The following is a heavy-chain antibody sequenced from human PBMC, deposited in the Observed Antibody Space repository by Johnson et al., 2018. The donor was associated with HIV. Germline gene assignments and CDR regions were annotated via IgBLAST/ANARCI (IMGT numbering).Heavy chain of an antibody. CDR3: ARDRGLWERNGAGAFDI. CDR1: GFTFSSYA. V-gene: IGHV3-30*04. D-gene: IGHD1-26*01. CDR2: ISYDGSDK. J-gene: IGHJ3*02. Sequence: QVQLVESGGGVVQPGRSLRLSCAASGFTFSSYAMHWVRQAPAKGLEWVAVISYDGSDKYYAASVKGRFTISRDNSKNTLYLQMNSLRAEDTAVYYCARDRGLWERNGAGAFDIWGQGTMVTVSS.